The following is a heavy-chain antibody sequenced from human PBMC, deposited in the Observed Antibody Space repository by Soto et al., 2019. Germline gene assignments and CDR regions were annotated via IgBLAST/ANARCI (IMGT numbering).Heavy chain of an antibody. CDR2: ISYDGSEK. J-gene: IGHJ4*02. D-gene: IGHD6-6*01. CDR1: GFTFSSYG. CDR3: AKVFSSSSPDC. Sequence: QVQLVESGGGVVQPGRSLRLSCAASGFTFSSYGMHWVRQAPGKGLEWVAVISYDGSEKYYADSVKGRFTISRDNSKNTLYLQMNSLRAEDTAVYYCAKVFSSSSPDCWGQGTLVTVSS. V-gene: IGHV3-30*18.